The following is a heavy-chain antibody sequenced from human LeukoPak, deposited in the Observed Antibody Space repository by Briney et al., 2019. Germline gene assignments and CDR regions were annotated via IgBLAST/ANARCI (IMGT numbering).Heavy chain of an antibody. Sequence: GGSLRLSCAASGFTFSSYWMSWVRQAPGKGLEWVANIKQDGSEKYYVDSVKGRFTISRDNAKNSLYLQMNSLRAADTAVYYCARDHVLLWFGESRPGWFDPWGQGTLVTVSS. CDR1: GFTFSSYW. CDR3: ARDHVLLWFGESRPGWFDP. D-gene: IGHD3-10*01. J-gene: IGHJ5*02. V-gene: IGHV3-7*01. CDR2: IKQDGSEK.